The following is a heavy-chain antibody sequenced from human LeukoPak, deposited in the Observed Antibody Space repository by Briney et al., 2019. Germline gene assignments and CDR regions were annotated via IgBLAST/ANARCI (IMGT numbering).Heavy chain of an antibody. D-gene: IGHD2-15*01. CDR3: ARAEDCSGGSCYFQDYGMDV. V-gene: IGHV3-21*01. CDR2: ISSSSSYI. J-gene: IGHJ6*02. CDR1: GFTFSSYS. Sequence: GGSLRLSCAASGFTFSSYSMNWVRQAPGKGLEWVSSISSSSSYIYYADSVKGRFTISRDNAKNSLYLQKNSLRAEDTAVYYCARAEDCSGGSCYFQDYGMDVWGQGTTVTVSS.